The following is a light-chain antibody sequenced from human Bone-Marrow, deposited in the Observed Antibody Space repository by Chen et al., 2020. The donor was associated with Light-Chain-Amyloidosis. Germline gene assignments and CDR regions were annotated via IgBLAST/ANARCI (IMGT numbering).Light chain of an antibody. CDR1: SSDIGGYNY. V-gene: IGLV2-14*03. Sequence: QSALTQPASVSGSPGQSITIPCTGTSSDIGGYNYVSWYQQHPDKAPKLMIYDVSNRPSGVSDRFSGSKSGYTASLTISGLQAEDEADYYCSSYTSSTTPVVFGGGTKLTVL. CDR3: SSYTSSTTPVV. CDR2: DVS. J-gene: IGLJ2*01.